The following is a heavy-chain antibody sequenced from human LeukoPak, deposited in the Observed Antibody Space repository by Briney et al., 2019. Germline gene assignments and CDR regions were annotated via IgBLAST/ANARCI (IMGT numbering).Heavy chain of an antibody. D-gene: IGHD3-16*01. Sequence: PGGSLRLSCAASGFTFDDYTMHWVRQAPGKGLEWVSLISWDGGSTYYADSVKGRFTISRDNSKNSLYLQMNSLRTEDTALYYCAKDGGDNYDYVWGRQRFDYWGQGTLVTVSS. J-gene: IGHJ4*02. CDR1: GFTFDDYT. CDR3: AKDGGDNYDYVWGRQRFDY. V-gene: IGHV3-43*01. CDR2: ISWDGGST.